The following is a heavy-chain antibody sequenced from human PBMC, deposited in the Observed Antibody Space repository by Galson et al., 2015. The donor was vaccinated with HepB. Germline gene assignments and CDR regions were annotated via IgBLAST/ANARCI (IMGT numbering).Heavy chain of an antibody. V-gene: IGHV4-59*08. Sequence: ETLSLTCTVSGGSISSYYWSWIRQPPGKGLEWIGYIYYSGSTNYNPSLKSRVTISVDTSRNQFSLKLSSVTAADTAVYYCARHGRIWFDPWGQGTLVTVSS. CDR1: GGSISSYY. J-gene: IGHJ5*02. D-gene: IGHD1-26*01. CDR2: IYYSGST. CDR3: ARHGRIWFDP.